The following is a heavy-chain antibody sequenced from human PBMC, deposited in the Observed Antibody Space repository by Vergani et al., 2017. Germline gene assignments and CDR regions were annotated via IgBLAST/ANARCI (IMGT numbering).Heavy chain of an antibody. CDR3: ATGAVPYYYDSSTYGMDV. CDR1: GYPLTELS. Sequence: QVQLVQSGAEVKKPGASVKVSCKVSGYPLTELSMHWVRQAPGKGLEWMGGFDPEDGETIYAQKFQGRVTMTEDTSTDTAYMELSSLRSEDTAVYYCATGAVPYYYDSSTYGMDVWGQGTTVTVSS. CDR2: FDPEDGET. V-gene: IGHV1-24*01. J-gene: IGHJ6*02. D-gene: IGHD3-22*01.